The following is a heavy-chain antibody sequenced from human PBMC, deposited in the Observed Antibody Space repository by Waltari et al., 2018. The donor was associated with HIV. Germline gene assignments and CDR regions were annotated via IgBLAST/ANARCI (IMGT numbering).Heavy chain of an antibody. Sequence: EVQLVESGGGLVKPGGSLRLSCAASGLPFSSYNMNWVRQSPGKGLEWVSSISSSSSYIYYADSVKGRFTISRDNAKNSLYLQMNSLRAEDTAVYYCARERSVRYWGQGTLVTVSS. V-gene: IGHV3-21*01. CDR3: ARERSVRY. CDR1: GLPFSSYN. J-gene: IGHJ4*02. CDR2: ISSSSSYI.